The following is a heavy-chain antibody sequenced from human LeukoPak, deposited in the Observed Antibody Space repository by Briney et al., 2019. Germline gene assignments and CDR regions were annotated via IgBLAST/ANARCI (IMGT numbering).Heavy chain of an antibody. V-gene: IGHV4-59*01. CDR3: ARESSSGFYFHY. D-gene: IGHD6-19*01. CDR1: GGSISSYY. Sequence: SETLSLTCTVSGGSISSYYWSWIRQPPGKGLEWIGYIYYSGSTNYDPSLKSRVTISVDTSKNQFSLKLSSVTAADTAVYYCARESSSGFYFHYWGQGALVTVSS. CDR2: IYYSGST. J-gene: IGHJ4*02.